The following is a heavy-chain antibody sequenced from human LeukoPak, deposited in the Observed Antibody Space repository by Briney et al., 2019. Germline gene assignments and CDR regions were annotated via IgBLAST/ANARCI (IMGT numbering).Heavy chain of an antibody. CDR1: GFTVSSNY. V-gene: IGHV3-53*01. Sequence: GGSLRLSCAASGFTVSSNYMSWVRQAPGKGLEWVSVIYSGGSTYYADSVKGRFTISRDNSKNTLYLQMNSLRAEDTAVYYCALGPHYSSGSGDYYYGMDVWGQGTTVTVSS. D-gene: IGHD6-19*01. CDR2: IYSGGST. CDR3: ALGPHYSSGSGDYYYGMDV. J-gene: IGHJ6*02.